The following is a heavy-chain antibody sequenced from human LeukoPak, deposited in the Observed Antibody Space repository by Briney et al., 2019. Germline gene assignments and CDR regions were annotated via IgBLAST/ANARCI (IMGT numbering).Heavy chain of an antibody. J-gene: IGHJ3*02. CDR3: ARGPSGDFWSGYYFSAFDI. V-gene: IGHV4-39*07. Sequence: SETLSLTCTVSGGSISSSSYYWGWIRQPPGKGLEWIGSIYYSESTYYNPSLKSRVTMSVDTSKSQFSLKLSSVTAADTAVYYCARGPSGDFWSGYYFSAFDIWGQGTMVTVSS. CDR1: GGSISSSSYY. D-gene: IGHD3-3*01. CDR2: IYYSEST.